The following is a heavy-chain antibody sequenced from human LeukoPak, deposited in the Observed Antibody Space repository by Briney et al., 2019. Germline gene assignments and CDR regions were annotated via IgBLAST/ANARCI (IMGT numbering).Heavy chain of an antibody. V-gene: IGHV4-30-2*01. J-gene: IGHJ4*02. CDR3: ARSALPERRIRSSNWYYFDY. CDR1: GGSISSGGYS. CDR2: IYHSGST. D-gene: IGHD6-13*01. Sequence: KPSQTLSLTCAVSGGSISSGGYSWSWIRQPPGKGLGWIRYIYHSGSTYYNPSLKSRVTISVDRSKNQFSLKLSSVTAADTAVYYCARSALPERRIRSSNWYYFDYWGQGTLVTVSS.